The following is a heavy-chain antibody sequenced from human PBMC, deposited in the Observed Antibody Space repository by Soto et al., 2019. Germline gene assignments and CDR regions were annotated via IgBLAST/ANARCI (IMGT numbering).Heavy chain of an antibody. D-gene: IGHD6-19*01. CDR3: ARSSSPPDY. Sequence: LRLSCVVSGFTFSTYSMNWVRQAPGKGLEWVSYISSSRSTVYYADSVKGRFTISRDNAKNSLYLQMNSLRAEDTAVYYCARSSSPPDYWGPGTLVTVSS. J-gene: IGHJ4*02. V-gene: IGHV3-48*01. CDR2: ISSSRSTV. CDR1: GFTFSTYS.